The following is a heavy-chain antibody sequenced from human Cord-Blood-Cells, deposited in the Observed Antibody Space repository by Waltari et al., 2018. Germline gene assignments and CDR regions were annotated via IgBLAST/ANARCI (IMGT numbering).Heavy chain of an antibody. D-gene: IGHD3-10*01. CDR1: EGTLSIYA. J-gene: IGHJ5*02. CDR3: ARDFARGESWFDP. V-gene: IGHV1-69*06. Sequence: QVQLVQSGAEVKKPGSSVKVSCKASEGTLSIYAIIWVRQVTGQGLEWMGGISPIFGTAHYAQKFQGRVTITADKSTSTAYMELSSLRSEDTAVYYCARDFARGESWFDPWGQGTLVNVSS. CDR2: ISPIFGTA.